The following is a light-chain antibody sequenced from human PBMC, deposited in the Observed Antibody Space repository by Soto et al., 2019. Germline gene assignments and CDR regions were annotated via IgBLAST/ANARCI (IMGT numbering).Light chain of an antibody. CDR1: QSVSSN. CDR2: GAS. Sequence: EIVMTQSPATLSVSPGERATLACRASQSVSSNLAWYQQKPGQAPRLLLYGASTRATGIPATFSGSGSGTEFSLTISSLRSEDFAVYYCQQYNTWPRTFGQGTKVEIK. V-gene: IGKV3-15*01. CDR3: QQYNTWPRT. J-gene: IGKJ1*01.